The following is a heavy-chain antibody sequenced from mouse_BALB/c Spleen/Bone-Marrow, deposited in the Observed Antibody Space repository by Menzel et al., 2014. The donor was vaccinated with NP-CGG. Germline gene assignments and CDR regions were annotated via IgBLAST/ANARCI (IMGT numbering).Heavy chain of an antibody. D-gene: IGHD1-2*01. V-gene: IGHV9-1*02. CDR3: ARRLRPYYAMDY. J-gene: IGHJ4*01. CDR1: GYNFTKYG. Sequence: VESGPELKKPGETVKISCKASGYNFTKYGMNWVEQASGKGLKWMGWINTYTGEPTYADDFKGRFAFSLETSASTAYLQINNLKNEDMATYFCARRLRPYYAMDYWGQGTSVTVSS. CDR2: INTYTGEP.